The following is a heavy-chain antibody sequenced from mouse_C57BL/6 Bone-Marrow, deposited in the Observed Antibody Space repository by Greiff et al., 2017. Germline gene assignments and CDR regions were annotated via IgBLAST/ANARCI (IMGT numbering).Heavy chain of an antibody. J-gene: IGHJ1*03. D-gene: IGHD2-1*01. CDR1: GYTFTDYE. CDR2: IDPETGGT. V-gene: IGHV1-15*01. CDR3: TRGGFYPCWYFDV. Sequence: VQLQQSGAELARPGASVTLSCKASGYTFTDYEMHWVKQTPVHGLEWIGAIDPETGGTAYNQKFKGKAILTADKSSSTAYMELRSLTSEDSAVYYCTRGGFYPCWYFDVWGTGTTVTVSA.